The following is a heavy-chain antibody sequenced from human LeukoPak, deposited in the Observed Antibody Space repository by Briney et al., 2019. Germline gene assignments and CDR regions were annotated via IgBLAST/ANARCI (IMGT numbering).Heavy chain of an antibody. D-gene: IGHD3-9*01. CDR1: GFTFRNYA. CDR3: VKGGYDILTGYQRIDY. Sequence: HTGGSLILSCAASGFTFRNYAMHWVRQAPGKGLEYVSAITSNGGSTYYADSVKGRFTISRDNSKNTLYLQMSSLRAEDTAVYYCVKGGYDILTGYQRIDYWGQGTLVTVSS. V-gene: IGHV3-64D*06. CDR2: ITSNGGST. J-gene: IGHJ4*02.